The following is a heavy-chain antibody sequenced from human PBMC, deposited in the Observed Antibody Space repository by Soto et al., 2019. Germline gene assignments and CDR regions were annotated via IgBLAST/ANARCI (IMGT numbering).Heavy chain of an antibody. D-gene: IGHD4-17*01. V-gene: IGHV2-5*02. Sequence: GSGPTLVNPTQTLTLTCTFSGFSLSTSGVGVGWIRQPPGKALEWLALIYWDDDKGYSPSLKSRLTITKDTSKNQVVLTMTNMDPVDTATYYCARWMKMTTVTTYAFDIWGQGTMVTVSS. CDR2: IYWDDDK. CDR3: ARWMKMTTVTTYAFDI. J-gene: IGHJ3*02. CDR1: GFSLSTSGVG.